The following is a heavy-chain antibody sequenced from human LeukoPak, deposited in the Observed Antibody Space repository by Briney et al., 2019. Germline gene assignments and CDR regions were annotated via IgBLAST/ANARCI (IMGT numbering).Heavy chain of an antibody. D-gene: IGHD6-6*01. J-gene: IGHJ4*02. CDR1: GFTFSDYY. V-gene: IGHV3-23*01. Sequence: GGSLRLSCAASGFTFSDYYMSWIRQAPGKGLEWVSSISGSGADPYYADSVKGRFTISKDNSKYSLYLQMSSLRAEDTALYYCAKGRLSRSQYLADHWGQGTLVTVSS. CDR3: AKGRLSRSQYLADH. CDR2: ISGSGADP.